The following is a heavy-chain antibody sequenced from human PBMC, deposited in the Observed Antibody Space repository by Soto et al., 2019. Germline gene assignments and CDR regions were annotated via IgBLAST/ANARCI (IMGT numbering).Heavy chain of an antibody. CDR2: ITGSAGST. J-gene: IGHJ4*02. CDR1: GFTFSSYG. V-gene: IGHV3-23*01. D-gene: IGHD5-12*01. CDR3: AKDRNRWLRFDLGY. Sequence: EVQLLESGGGLVQPGGSLRLSCAASGFTFSSYGMSWVRQAPGKGLKRVSSITGSAGSTYYADSVKGRFTISRDNSKNTLYLQMNSLRAEDTAVYYCAKDRNRWLRFDLGYWGQGTLVTVSS.